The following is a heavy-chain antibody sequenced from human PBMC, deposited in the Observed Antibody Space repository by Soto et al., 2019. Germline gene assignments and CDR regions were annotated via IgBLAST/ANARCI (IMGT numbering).Heavy chain of an antibody. D-gene: IGHD1-7*01. J-gene: IGHJ5*02. V-gene: IGHV4-39*07. Sequence: SETLSLTCTVSGASISSPDFWWGWIRQPPGKGLEFLGTINYSGSTYYNPSLKSRVTISVDTSKNQFSLKLSSVTAADTAVYYCARGAKLRAGRGVWFDPWGQGTLVTVSS. CDR1: GASISSPDFW. CDR3: ARGAKLRAGRGVWFDP. CDR2: INYSGST.